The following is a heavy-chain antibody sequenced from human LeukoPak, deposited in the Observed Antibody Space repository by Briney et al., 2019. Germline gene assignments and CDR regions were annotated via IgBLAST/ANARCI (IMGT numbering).Heavy chain of an antibody. V-gene: IGHV1-2*02. D-gene: IGHD6-13*01. J-gene: IGHJ4*02. CDR1: GYTFTGYY. CDR2: LSPNSGDT. Sequence: ASVKVSCKASGYTFTGYYMHWVRQAPGQELEWMGWLSPNSGDTKFPQKFQGRVTVTRDTSISTAYMELSRLTFDDTAVYYCARATDTSSWYLAYWGQGTLVTVSS. CDR3: ARATDTSSWYLAY.